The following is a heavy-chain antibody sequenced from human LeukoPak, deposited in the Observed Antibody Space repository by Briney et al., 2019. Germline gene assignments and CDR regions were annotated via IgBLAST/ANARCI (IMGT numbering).Heavy chain of an antibody. D-gene: IGHD3-22*01. Sequence: PGGSLRLSCAASGFTFSSYGMHWVRQAPGQGLEWMGIINPSGGSARYAQKFQGRVTMTRDTSTSTVYMEVSSLRSEDTAVYYCARLADYDSSGYLSYWGQGTLVTVSS. CDR2: INPSGGSA. J-gene: IGHJ4*02. CDR3: ARLADYDSSGYLSY. CDR1: GFTFSSYG. V-gene: IGHV1-46*01.